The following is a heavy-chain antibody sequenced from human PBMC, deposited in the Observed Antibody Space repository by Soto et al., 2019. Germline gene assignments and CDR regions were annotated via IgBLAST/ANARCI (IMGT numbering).Heavy chain of an antibody. Sequence: QVQLVQSGAEVKKPGSSVKVSCKASGGTFSSYAISWVRQAPGQGLEWMGGIIPIFGTANYAQKFQGRVTITADECKRTGYMELSSLRSEDTAVYYWAGDPGYGDNRGAFNDYWGQGTLVTVSS. V-gene: IGHV1-69*12. CDR2: IIPIFGTA. D-gene: IGHD4-17*01. J-gene: IGHJ4*02. CDR3: AGDPGYGDNRGAFNDY. CDR1: GGTFSSYA.